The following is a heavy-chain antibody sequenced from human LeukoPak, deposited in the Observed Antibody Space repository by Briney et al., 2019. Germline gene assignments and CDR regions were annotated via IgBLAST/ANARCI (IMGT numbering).Heavy chain of an antibody. Sequence: SETLSLTCTVSGGSISSGNYYWSWIRQPAGKGLEWIGRIYTSGSTNYNPSLKSRVTISVDTSKNQFSLKLSSVTVADTAVYYCARNIPARPQDYWGQGTLVTVSS. V-gene: IGHV4-61*02. CDR1: GGSISSGNYY. CDR2: IYTSGST. CDR3: ARNIPARPQDY. J-gene: IGHJ4*02. D-gene: IGHD6-6*01.